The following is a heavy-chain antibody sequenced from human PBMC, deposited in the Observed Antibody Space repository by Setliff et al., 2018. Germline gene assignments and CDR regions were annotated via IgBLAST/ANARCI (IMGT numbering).Heavy chain of an antibody. J-gene: IGHJ4*02. V-gene: IGHV1-2*04. CDR3: ARGRDFWSGYLVY. CDR2: INPNSGGT. Sequence: ASVKVSCKASGYTFTGYYMHWVRQAPGQGLEWMGWINPNSGGTNYALKLQGWVTMTRDTSISTAYMELSRLRSDDTAVYYCARGRDFWSGYLVYWGQGTLVTVSS. D-gene: IGHD3-3*01. CDR1: GYTFTGYY.